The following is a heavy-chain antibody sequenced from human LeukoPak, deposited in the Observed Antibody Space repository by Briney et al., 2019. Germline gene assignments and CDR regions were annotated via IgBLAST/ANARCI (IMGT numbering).Heavy chain of an antibody. Sequence: PGRSLRVSCAASGFTFANYVTHWVRQAPGKGLEWVAVTSPDEGLKFYGDSVKGRFTISRDNSKNTMYLQMNNLREEDTAVYYCTRDPILGAPDYFDYWGQGTLVTVSS. J-gene: IGHJ4*02. V-gene: IGHV3-30*04. CDR2: TSPDEGLK. CDR3: TRDPILGAPDYFDY. CDR1: GFTFANYV. D-gene: IGHD1-26*01.